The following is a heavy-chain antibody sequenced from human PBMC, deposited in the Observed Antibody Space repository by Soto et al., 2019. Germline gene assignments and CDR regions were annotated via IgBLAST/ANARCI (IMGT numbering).Heavy chain of an antibody. J-gene: IGHJ6*02. D-gene: IGHD2-2*01. V-gene: IGHV4-4*02. Sequence: SETLSLTCAVSGGSISSSNWWSWVRQPPGKGLEWIGEIYHSGSTNYNPSLKSRVTISVDKSKNQFSLKLSSVTAADTAVYYCASSHIVVVPAAAYYYYYGIDVWGQGTTVTVSS. CDR1: GGSISSSNW. CDR3: ASSHIVVVPAAAYYYYYGIDV. CDR2: IYHSGST.